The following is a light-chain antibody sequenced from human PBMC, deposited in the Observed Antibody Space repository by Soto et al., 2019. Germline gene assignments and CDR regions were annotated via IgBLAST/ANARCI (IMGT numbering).Light chain of an antibody. V-gene: IGKV3-20*01. Sequence: EIVLTQSPGTLSLSPGEGATLSCRASQSISSNFLAWYQQKRGQAPRLLIHGASNRATGIPDRFSGSGSGTDFTLTITRLEPEDFAVYYCQQYYTLPLTFGGGTKVEIK. CDR3: QQYYTLPLT. CDR1: QSISSNF. CDR2: GAS. J-gene: IGKJ4*01.